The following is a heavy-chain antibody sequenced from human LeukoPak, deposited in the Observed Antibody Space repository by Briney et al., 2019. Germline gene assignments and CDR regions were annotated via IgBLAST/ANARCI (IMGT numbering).Heavy chain of an antibody. V-gene: IGHV5-51*01. CDR2: IYPAESDT. Sequence: GESLKISCKGSGYSFTTYWIGWVRQIPGKGLEWMGIIYPAESDTRYSPSFQGQVTISADKSSSTAYLQWSSLKASDTAIYYCARQDGGGTVVWFDPWGQGTLVTVSS. J-gene: IGHJ5*02. D-gene: IGHD4-23*01. CDR3: ARQDGGGTVVWFDP. CDR1: GYSFTTYW.